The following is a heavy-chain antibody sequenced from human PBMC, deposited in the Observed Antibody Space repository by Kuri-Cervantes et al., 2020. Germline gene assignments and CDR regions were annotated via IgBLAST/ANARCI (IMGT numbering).Heavy chain of an antibody. Sequence: ESLKISCTVSGGSISSGGYYWSWIRQPPGKGLEWIGYIYYSGSTNYNPSLKSRVTISVDTSKNQFSLKLSSVTAADTAVYYCARSVAGDYWGQGTLVTVSS. CDR1: GGSISSGGYY. CDR2: IYYSGST. CDR3: ARSVAGDY. V-gene: IGHV4-61*08. D-gene: IGHD6-19*01. J-gene: IGHJ4*02.